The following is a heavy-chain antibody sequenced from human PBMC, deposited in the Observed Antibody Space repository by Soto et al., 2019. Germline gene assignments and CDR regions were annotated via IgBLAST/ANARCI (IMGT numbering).Heavy chain of an antibody. V-gene: IGHV1-24*01. Sequence: GASEKVSCKVSGYTLTELSMHWVRQAPGKGLEWMGGFDPEDGETIYAQKFQGRVTMTEDTSTDTAYMELSSLRSEDTAVYYCATVVPAAQLTSLDYWGQGTLVTVSS. CDR3: ATVVPAAQLTSLDY. CDR1: GYTLTELS. CDR2: FDPEDGET. J-gene: IGHJ4*02. D-gene: IGHD2-2*01.